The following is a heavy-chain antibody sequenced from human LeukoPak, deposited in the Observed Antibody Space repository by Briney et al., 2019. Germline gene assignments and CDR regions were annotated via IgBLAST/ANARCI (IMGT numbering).Heavy chain of an antibody. Sequence: GGSLRLSCAASGFTFRSYWMSWVRQAPGKGLEWVANIKEDGSERYYVDSVKGRFTISRDNAKNSVYLQMESLRAEDTAVYYCARGPSGYHNTGGQGTLVTVSS. J-gene: IGHJ4*02. D-gene: IGHD5-12*01. CDR2: IKEDGSER. CDR3: ARGPSGYHNT. V-gene: IGHV3-7*01. CDR1: GFTFRSYW.